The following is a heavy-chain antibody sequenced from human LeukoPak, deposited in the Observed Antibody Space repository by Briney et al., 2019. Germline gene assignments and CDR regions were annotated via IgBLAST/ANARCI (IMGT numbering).Heavy chain of an antibody. Sequence: SSETLSLTCTVSGGSISSYYWSWIRQPAGKGLEWIGRIYTSGSTNYNPSLKSRVTMSVDTSKNQFSLKLSSVTAADTAVYYCARDLGYSSGWYRGGNWFDPWGQGTLVTVSS. CDR3: ARDLGYSSGWYRGGNWFDP. D-gene: IGHD6-19*01. V-gene: IGHV4-4*07. J-gene: IGHJ5*02. CDR1: GGSISSYY. CDR2: IYTSGST.